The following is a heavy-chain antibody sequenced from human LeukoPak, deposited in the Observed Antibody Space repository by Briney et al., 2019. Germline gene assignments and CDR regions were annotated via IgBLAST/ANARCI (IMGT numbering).Heavy chain of an antibody. Sequence: GGSLRLSCAASGFTFSEYYMSWIRQAPGRGLEWVSYISSSGSTTYYADSVKGRFTISRDNAKNSLYLQMNSLRAEDTAVYYCEREHHCGAAYREKRLVPVLDWFDLWGQGTLVTVSS. J-gene: IGHJ5*02. CDR2: ISSSGSTT. D-gene: IGHD6-19*01. CDR3: EREHHCGAAYREKRLVPVLDWFDL. V-gene: IGHV3-11*04. CDR1: GFTFSEYY.